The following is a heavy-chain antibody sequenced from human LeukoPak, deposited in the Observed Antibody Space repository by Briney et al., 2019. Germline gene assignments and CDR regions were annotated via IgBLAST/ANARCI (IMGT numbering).Heavy chain of an antibody. D-gene: IGHD6-19*01. CDR2: ISYDGSNK. J-gene: IGHJ6*04. CDR1: GFTFSSYA. Sequence: QPGGYLRLSCAASGFTFSSYAMHWVRQAPGKGLEWVAVISYDGSNKYYADSVKGRFTISRDNSKNTLYLQMNSLRAEDTAVYYCARGAGAVAGTKTYYYYYYGMDVWGKGTTVTVSS. V-gene: IGHV3-30*04. CDR3: ARGAGAVAGTKTYYYYYYGMDV.